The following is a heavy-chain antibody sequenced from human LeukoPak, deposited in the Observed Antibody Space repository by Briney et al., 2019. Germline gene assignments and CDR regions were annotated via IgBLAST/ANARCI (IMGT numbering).Heavy chain of an antibody. D-gene: IGHD3-3*01. V-gene: IGHV3-48*03. CDR2: ISSSGSTI. J-gene: IGHJ3*02. Sequence: GGSLRLSCAASGFTFSSYEMNWVRQAPGKGLEWVSYISSSGSTIYYADSVKGRFTISRDNAKNSLYLQMNGLRAEDTAVYYCANYDFWSGYYKDAFDIWGRGTMVTVSS. CDR1: GFTFSSYE. CDR3: ANYDFWSGYYKDAFDI.